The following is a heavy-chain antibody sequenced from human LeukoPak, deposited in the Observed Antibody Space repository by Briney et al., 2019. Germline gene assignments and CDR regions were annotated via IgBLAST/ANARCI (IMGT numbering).Heavy chain of an antibody. CDR1: GFTVSSNY. V-gene: IGHV3-53*01. CDR2: IYSGGST. CDR3: ARVRDYGWFDP. Sequence: GGSLRLSCAASGFTVSSNYMSWVRQAPGKGLEWVSVIYSGGSTYYADSVKGRFTVSRDNSKNTLYLQMNCLRAEDTAVYYCARVRDYGWFDPWGQGTLVTVSS. D-gene: IGHD3-16*01. J-gene: IGHJ5*02.